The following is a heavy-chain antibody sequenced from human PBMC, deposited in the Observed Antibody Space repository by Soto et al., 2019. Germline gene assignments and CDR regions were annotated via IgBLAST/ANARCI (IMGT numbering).Heavy chain of an antibody. J-gene: IGHJ4*02. V-gene: IGHV4-4*02. CDR1: GVSITSTDW. D-gene: IGHD4-4*01. CDR2: VSLGGGA. CDR3: AGSTADTTLKGSSF. Sequence: QVQLQESGPGLVKPSETLSLSCAVSGVSITSTDWWSWVRQPPGKGLQWIGEVSLGGGANYNPSLKRRVTISVDNSKNQFPLTLNSGTAADTAVYFCAGSTADTTLKGSSFWGQGTLVTVSS.